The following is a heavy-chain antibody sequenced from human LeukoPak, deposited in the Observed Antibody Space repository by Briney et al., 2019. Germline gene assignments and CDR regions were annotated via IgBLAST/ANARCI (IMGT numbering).Heavy chain of an antibody. Sequence: PGGSLRLSCAASGFTFSGYAMNWVRQAPGEGLEWVSTITAGGGHTYYAGSVKGRFTISRDNSKNTLYLQMNSLRAEGTAVYYCANWNDYWGQGTLVTVSS. D-gene: IGHD1-1*01. V-gene: IGHV3-23*01. CDR3: ANWNDY. J-gene: IGHJ4*02. CDR2: ITAGGGHT. CDR1: GFTFSGYA.